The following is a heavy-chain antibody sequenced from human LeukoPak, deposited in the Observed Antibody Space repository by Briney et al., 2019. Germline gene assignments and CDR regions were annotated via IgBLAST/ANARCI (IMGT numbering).Heavy chain of an antibody. D-gene: IGHD6-13*01. CDR1: GGSSSSYY. J-gene: IGHJ4*02. V-gene: IGHV4-59*01. Sequence: SETLTLTCTVSGGSSSSYYWNWIRQPPGKGLEWIGYIYYNGSTNYNPSLKSRVTISVDTSKNQFSLRLSSVTAADTAVYYCARGFSSWYKGPGDYWGQGTLVTVSS. CDR3: ARGFSSWYKGPGDY. CDR2: IYYNGST.